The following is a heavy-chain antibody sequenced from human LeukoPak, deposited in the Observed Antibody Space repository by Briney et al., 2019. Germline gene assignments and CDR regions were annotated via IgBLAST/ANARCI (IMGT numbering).Heavy chain of an antibody. V-gene: IGHV3-66*01. D-gene: IGHD3-22*01. J-gene: IGHJ1*01. CDR1: GLTVSNTY. CDR2: MYSGGRT. CDR3: ARDYYDSSGTPYFQH. Sequence: PSGSPRLSCAASGLTVSNTYMSWVLQAPGKGLEWVSVMYSGGRTFYADSVNGRFTITRDNAKNSLYLQMNSLRAEDTAVYYCARDYYDSSGTPYFQHRGQGTLVTVSS.